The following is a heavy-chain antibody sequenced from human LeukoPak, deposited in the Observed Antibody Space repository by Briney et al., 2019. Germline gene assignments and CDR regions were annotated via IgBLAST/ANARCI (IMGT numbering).Heavy chain of an antibody. CDR2: ISYDGSNK. D-gene: IGHD6-6*01. V-gene: IGHV3-30*03. J-gene: IGHJ4*02. CDR3: ARHRSSWLIDY. Sequence: GGSLRLSCAASGFTFSSYGMEWVRQAPGKGLEWVAVISYDGSNKYYADSVKGRFTISRDNSKNTLYLQMNSLRAEDTAVYYCARHRSSWLIDYWGQGTLVTVSS. CDR1: GFTFSSYG.